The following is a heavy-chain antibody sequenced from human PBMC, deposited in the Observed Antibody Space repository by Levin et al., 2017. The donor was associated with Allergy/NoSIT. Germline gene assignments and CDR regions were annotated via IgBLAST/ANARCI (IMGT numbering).Heavy chain of an antibody. CDR2: IYYSGST. D-gene: IGHD6-19*01. Sequence: SETLSLTCTVSGGSISSYYWSWIRQPPGKGLEWIGYIYYSGSTNYNPSLKSRVTISVDTSKNQFSLKLSSVTAADTAVYYCARAHSSGWYFDYWGQGTLVTVSS. CDR1: GGSISSYY. J-gene: IGHJ4*02. CDR3: ARAHSSGWYFDY. V-gene: IGHV4-59*01.